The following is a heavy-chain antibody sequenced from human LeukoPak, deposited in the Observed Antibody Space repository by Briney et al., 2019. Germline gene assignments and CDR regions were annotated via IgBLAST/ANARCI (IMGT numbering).Heavy chain of an antibody. CDR3: ARVRQLVERYRQKTRNWFDP. Sequence: SETLSLTCTVSGGSISSYYWSWIRQPPGKGLEWIGYIYYSGSTNYNPSLKSRVTISVDTSKNQFSLKLSSVTAADTAVYYCARVRQLVERYRQKTRNWFDPWGQGTLVTVSS. CDR1: GGSISSYY. CDR2: IYYSGST. D-gene: IGHD6-6*01. J-gene: IGHJ5*02. V-gene: IGHV4-59*01.